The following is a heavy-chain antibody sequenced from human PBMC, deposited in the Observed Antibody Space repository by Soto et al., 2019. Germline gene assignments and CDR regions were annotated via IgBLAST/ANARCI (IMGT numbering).Heavy chain of an antibody. D-gene: IGHD6-19*01. J-gene: IGHJ4*02. V-gene: IGHV4-59*01. CDR3: ARGRAVGGAALFDY. Sequence: SETLSLTCTVSGGSSPSYYWSWIRQPPGKGLEYIGYIYYSGTTDYNPSLKSHVTISLDTSKNQFSLKLTSVTAADTAVYYCARGRAVGGAALFDYWGQGTLVTVSS. CDR2: IYYSGTT. CDR1: GGSSPSYY.